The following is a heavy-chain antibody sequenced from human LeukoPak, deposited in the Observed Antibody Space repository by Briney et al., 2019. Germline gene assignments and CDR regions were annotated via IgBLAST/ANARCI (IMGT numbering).Heavy chain of an antibody. V-gene: IGHV1-2*02. Sequence: ASVKVSCKASGYTFTGYHMHWVRQAPGQGLEWMGWINPNSGGTNYAQKFQGRVTMTRDTSISTAYMELSRLRSDDTAVYYCARGLEDSYGDIDYWGQGTLVTVSS. CDR3: ARGLEDSYGDIDY. J-gene: IGHJ4*02. CDR2: INPNSGGT. D-gene: IGHD5-18*01. CDR1: GYTFTGYH.